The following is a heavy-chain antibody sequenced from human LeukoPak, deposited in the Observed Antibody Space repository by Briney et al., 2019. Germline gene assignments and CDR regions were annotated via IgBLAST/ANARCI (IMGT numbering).Heavy chain of an antibody. D-gene: IGHD6-6*01. CDR1: GFTFSSYS. CDR2: ISSSSSYI. J-gene: IGHJ4*02. V-gene: IGHV3-21*01. Sequence: PGGSLRLSCAASGFTFSSYSMNWVRQAPGKGLEWVSSISSSSSYIYYADSVKGRFTISRDNAKNSLYLQMNSLRAEDTAVYYCASRGTSIAARLVDYWGQRTLVTLSS. CDR3: ASRGTSIAARLVDY.